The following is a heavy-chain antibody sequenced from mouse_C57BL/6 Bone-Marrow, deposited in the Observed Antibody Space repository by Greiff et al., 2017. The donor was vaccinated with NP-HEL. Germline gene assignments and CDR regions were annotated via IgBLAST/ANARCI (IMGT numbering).Heavy chain of an antibody. CDR3: ARREPCGLYYCDY. Sequence: QVQLQQPGAELVKPGASVKLSCKASGYTFNSYWMPWVKQRPGRGLEWFGRIDPNSGGPKYNEKFKSKATLTVDKPSSTAYKQLSSLTAEDAAVYYCARREPCGLYYCDYWGQGTTLTVSS. CDR2: IDPNSGGP. J-gene: IGHJ2*01. CDR1: GYTFNSYW. V-gene: IGHV1-72*01.